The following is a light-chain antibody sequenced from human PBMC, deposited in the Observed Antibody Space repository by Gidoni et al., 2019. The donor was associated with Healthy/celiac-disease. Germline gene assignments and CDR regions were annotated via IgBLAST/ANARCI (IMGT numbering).Light chain of an antibody. CDR2: WSS. CDR3: QQYGSSPIT. V-gene: IGKV3-20*01. CDR1: QSVSSSY. Sequence: DIVLTQSPGTLSLSPGERATLSCRASQSVSSSYLAWYQQKPGQAPRLLSYWSSSRATGIPDRFSGSGSGTDFTLTISRLEPEDFAVYYCQQYGSSPITFGQGTRLEIK. J-gene: IGKJ5*01.